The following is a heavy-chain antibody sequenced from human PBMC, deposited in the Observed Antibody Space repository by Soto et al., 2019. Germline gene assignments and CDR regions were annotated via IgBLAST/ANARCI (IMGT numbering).Heavy chain of an antibody. CDR3: ARYIYGQGFKA. D-gene: IGHD3-3*02. CDR2: VSHDGRNT. CDR1: GFTFSDYA. J-gene: IGHJ5*02. V-gene: IGHV3-30*03. Sequence: VQLVESGGGVVQPGRSLRLSCAASGFTFSDYAMHWVRQAPGKGLEWVAVVSHDGRNTHYADSVKGRFTISRDSSKNTASLEMTSLRAEGTAVYYCARYIYGQGFKAWGQGTLVFVSS.